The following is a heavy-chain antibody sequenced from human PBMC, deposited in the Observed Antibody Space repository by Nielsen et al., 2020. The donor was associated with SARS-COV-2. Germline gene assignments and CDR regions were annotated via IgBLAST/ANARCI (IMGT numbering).Heavy chain of an antibody. D-gene: IGHD3-3*01. CDR3: VRDSSVVIWSGYPVD. Sequence: GGSLRLSCAASGFIFDDYGMHWVRQAPGKGLEWVSSVSWNSGNIAYGDSVKGRFTISRDNAKNSLYLQMNSLRAEDTAVYYCVRDSSVVIWSGYPVDWGQGTLVTVSS. V-gene: IGHV3-9*01. CDR1: GFIFDDYG. J-gene: IGHJ4*02. CDR2: VSWNSGNI.